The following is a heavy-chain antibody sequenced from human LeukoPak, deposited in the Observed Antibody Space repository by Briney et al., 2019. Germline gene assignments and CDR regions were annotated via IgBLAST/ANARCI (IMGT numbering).Heavy chain of an antibody. J-gene: IGHJ3*02. CDR1: GYTFTSHG. Sequence: VASVKVSCKASGYTFTSHGISWVRQAPGQGLEWMGWISAYNGNTNYAQKLQGRVTMTTDTSTSTAYMELRSLRSDDTAVYYCAREGAIGGSWYLAFDIWGQGTMVTVSS. CDR2: ISAYNGNT. D-gene: IGHD6-13*01. V-gene: IGHV1-18*01. CDR3: AREGAIGGSWYLAFDI.